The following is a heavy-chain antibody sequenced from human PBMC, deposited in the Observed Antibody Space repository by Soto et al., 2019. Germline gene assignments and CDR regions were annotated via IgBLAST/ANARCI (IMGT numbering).Heavy chain of an antibody. D-gene: IGHD2-15*01. CDR2: VRYSGTT. CDR3: ARGCEFFEF. CDR1: GALIDGFY. V-gene: IGHV4-59*01. J-gene: IGHJ4*02. Sequence: SETLSLSCTVSGALIDGFYWTWMRQAPGKGLEWIGCVRYSGTTIYNPSLKSRVTISVDTADNQFSLNLMSVTTADTAVYYCARGCEFFEFWGQGTLVTVSS.